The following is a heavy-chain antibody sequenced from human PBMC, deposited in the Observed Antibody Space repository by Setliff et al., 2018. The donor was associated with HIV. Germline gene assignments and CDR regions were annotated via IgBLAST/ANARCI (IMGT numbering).Heavy chain of an antibody. V-gene: IGHV4-4*09. CDR2: IYTSGST. J-gene: IGHJ4*02. CDR1: GVSINSHY. D-gene: IGHD3-3*01. CDR3: ARHGDYNFWSGYYFDF. Sequence: SENLSLTCTVSGVSINSHYWSWIRQPPGKGLEWIGYIYTSGSTNFNPSLKSRGTISVDTSKNQFSLKLNSVTAADTAVYYCARHGDYNFWSGYYFDFWGQGTLVTVSS.